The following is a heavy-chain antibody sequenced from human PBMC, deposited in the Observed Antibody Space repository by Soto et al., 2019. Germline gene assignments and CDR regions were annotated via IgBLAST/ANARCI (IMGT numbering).Heavy chain of an antibody. J-gene: IGHJ4*02. CDR3: ARGRGNVVVVAALSYFDY. V-gene: IGHV4-34*01. Sequence: PSETLSLTCAVYGGSFSGYYWSWVRQPPGKGLEWIGEINHSGSTNYNPSLKSRVTISVDTSKNQFSLKLSSVTAADTAVYYCARGRGNVVVVAALSYFDYWGQGTLVTVSS. CDR2: INHSGST. CDR1: GGSFSGYY. D-gene: IGHD2-15*01.